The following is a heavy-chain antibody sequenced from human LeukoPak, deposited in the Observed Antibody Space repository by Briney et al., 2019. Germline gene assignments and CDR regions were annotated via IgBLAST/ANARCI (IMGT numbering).Heavy chain of an antibody. Sequence: AGGSLRLSCAASGFTFSSYAMSWVRQAPGKGLEWVSAISGSGGSTYYADSVKGRFTISRDDSKNTLYLQMNSLRAEDTAVYYCAQAGGSSDYTRGGAFDIWGQGTMVTVSS. J-gene: IGHJ3*02. CDR2: ISGSGGST. V-gene: IGHV3-23*01. D-gene: IGHD3-3*01. CDR3: AQAGGSSDYTRGGAFDI. CDR1: GFTFSSYA.